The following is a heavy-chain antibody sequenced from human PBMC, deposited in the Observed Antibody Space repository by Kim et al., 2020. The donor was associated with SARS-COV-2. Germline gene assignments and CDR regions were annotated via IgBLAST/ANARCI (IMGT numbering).Heavy chain of an antibody. CDR1: GGSFSGYY. V-gene: IGHV4-34*01. CDR2: INHSGST. D-gene: IGHD3-10*01. Sequence: SETLSLTCAVYGGSFSGYYWSWIRQPPGKGLEWIGEINHSGSTNYNPSLKSRVTISVDTSKNQFSLKLSSVTAADTAVYYCARGTPYYYGSGRDYYYYGMDVWGQGTTVTVSS. J-gene: IGHJ6*02. CDR3: ARGTPYYYGSGRDYYYYGMDV.